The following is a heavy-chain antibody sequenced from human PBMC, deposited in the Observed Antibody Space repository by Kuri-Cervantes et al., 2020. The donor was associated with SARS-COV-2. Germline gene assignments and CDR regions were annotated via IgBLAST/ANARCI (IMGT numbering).Heavy chain of an antibody. CDR2: ISYDGSNK. CDR3: AKDRFGVHDF. Sequence: GGSLRLSCAASGFTFSSYAMHWVRQAPGKGLEWVAVISYDGSNKYYADSVKGRFTISRDNSKNTLYLQMNSLRAEDTAVYYCAKDRFGVHDFWGQGTLVTVSS. J-gene: IGHJ4*02. CDR1: GFTFSSYA. D-gene: IGHD2-8*01. V-gene: IGHV3-30-3*01.